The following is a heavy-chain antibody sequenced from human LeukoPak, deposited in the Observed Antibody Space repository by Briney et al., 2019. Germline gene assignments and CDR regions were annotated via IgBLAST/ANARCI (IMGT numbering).Heavy chain of an antibody. CDR2: IYYSGST. CDR1: GGSISSGGYY. CDR3: ARHGPFMYSSGWDAFDI. V-gene: IGHV4-61*08. D-gene: IGHD6-19*01. J-gene: IGHJ3*02. Sequence: PSETLSLTCTVSGGSISSGGYYWSWIRQHPGKGLEWIGYIYYSGSTNYNPSLKSRVTISVDTSKNQFSLKLSSVTAADTAVYYCARHGPFMYSSGWDAFDIWGQGTMVTVSS.